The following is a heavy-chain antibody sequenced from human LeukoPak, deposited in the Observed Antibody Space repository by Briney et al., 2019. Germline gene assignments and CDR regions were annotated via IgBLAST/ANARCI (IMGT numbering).Heavy chain of an antibody. J-gene: IGHJ6*02. CDR1: GYSFTDQW. Sequence: GESLKISCKASGYSFTDQWIGWVRQMPGKGLEWMGIIYRGDSDTRYSPSFQGQVTISADESISTAYLQWSSLKASDTAMYYCARHLSLGSGRYPYYYYGMDVWGQGTTVTVFS. D-gene: IGHD3-16*02. CDR3: ARHLSLGSGRYPYYYYGMDV. V-gene: IGHV5-51*01. CDR2: IYRGDSDT.